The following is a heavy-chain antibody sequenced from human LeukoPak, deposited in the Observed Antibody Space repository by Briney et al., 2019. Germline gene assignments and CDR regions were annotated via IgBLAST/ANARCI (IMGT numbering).Heavy chain of an antibody. D-gene: IGHD1-26*01. CDR1: GFTFSDHY. V-gene: IGHV3-72*01. CDR2: TRNKANSYTT. J-gene: IGHJ4*02. CDR3: ARDRGGSYYDY. Sequence: PGGSPRLSCAASGFTFSDHYMDWVRQAPGKGLEWVGRTRNKANSYTTEYAASVKGRFTISRDDSKNSLYLQMNSLKTEDTAVYYCARDRGGSYYDYWGQGTLVTVSS.